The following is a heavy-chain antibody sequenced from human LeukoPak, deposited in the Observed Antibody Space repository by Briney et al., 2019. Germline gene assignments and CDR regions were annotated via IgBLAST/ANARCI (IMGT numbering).Heavy chain of an antibody. CDR1: GFTFRLYG. J-gene: IGHJ4*02. CDR2: ISHDGCNT. Sequence: GRSLRLSHAASGFTFRLYGIHWVRQAPAKGLEWVAVISHDGCNTYFVDSVKGQFAISSDTSKNTLYLQMNTLRAVDTAVYYCAKDQIGWAPGYSSGPLDYWGQGTLVTVSS. D-gene: IGHD6-19*01. CDR3: AKDQIGWAPGYSSGPLDY. V-gene: IGHV3-30*18.